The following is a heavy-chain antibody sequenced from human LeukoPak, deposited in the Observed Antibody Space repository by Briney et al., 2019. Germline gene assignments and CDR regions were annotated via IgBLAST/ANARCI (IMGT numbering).Heavy chain of an antibody. Sequence: SETLSLTCTVSGGSISSSSYYWGWIRQPPGKGLEWIGSIYYSGSTYYNPSLKSRVTISVDTSKNQFSLKLSSVTAADTAVYYCARDIIAAAGRVDYWGQGTLVTVSS. CDR2: IYYSGST. D-gene: IGHD6-13*01. CDR1: GGSISSSSYY. V-gene: IGHV4-39*01. J-gene: IGHJ4*02. CDR3: ARDIIAAAGRVDY.